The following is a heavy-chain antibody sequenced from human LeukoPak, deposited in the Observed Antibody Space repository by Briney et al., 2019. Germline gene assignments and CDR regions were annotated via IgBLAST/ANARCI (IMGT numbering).Heavy chain of an antibody. D-gene: IGHD5-24*01. Sequence: PSETLSLTCIVSGGAISSGSYYWGWIRQPPGKGLEWIGSMYYTGSTYNGPSLKSRVTISVDTSKNQFSLKLSSVTAADTAVYYCARGEMATIEDAFDIWGQGTMVTVSS. CDR3: ARGEMATIEDAFDI. CDR1: GGAISSGSYY. J-gene: IGHJ3*02. CDR2: MYYTGST. V-gene: IGHV4-39*07.